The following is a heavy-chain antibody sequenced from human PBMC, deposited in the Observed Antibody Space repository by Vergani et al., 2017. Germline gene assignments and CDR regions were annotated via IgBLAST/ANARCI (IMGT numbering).Heavy chain of an antibody. CDR2: MNPNSGNT. CDR3: ARGKRRRDYYYYYYMDG. CDR1: GYTFTSYD. V-gene: IGHV1-8*01. Sequence: QVQLVQSGAEVKKPGASVKVSCKASGYTFTSYDINWVRQATGQGLEWMGWMNPNSGNTGYAQKFQGRVTMTRNTSISTAYMELSSLRSEDTAVYYCARGKRRRDYYYYYYMDGWGKGTTVTVSS. J-gene: IGHJ6*03.